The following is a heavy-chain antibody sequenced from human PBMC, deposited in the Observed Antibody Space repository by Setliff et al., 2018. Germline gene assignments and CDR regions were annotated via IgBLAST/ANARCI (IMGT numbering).Heavy chain of an antibody. CDR2: IDWDDDK. J-gene: IGHJ6*03. Sequence: SGPTLVNPTQTLTLTCTFSGFSLSTSGVGVGWIRQPPGKALEWLARIDWDDDKYYSTSLKTRLTISKDTSKNQVVLTMTNMDPVDTATYYCARLTGTDYYYYYMDVWGKGTTVTVSS. D-gene: IGHD1-7*01. CDR3: ARLTGTDYYYYYMDV. CDR1: GFSLSTSGVG. V-gene: IGHV2-70*11.